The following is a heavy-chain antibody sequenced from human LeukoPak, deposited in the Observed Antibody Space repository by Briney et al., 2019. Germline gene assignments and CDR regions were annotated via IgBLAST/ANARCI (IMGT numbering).Heavy chain of an antibody. CDR3: ARGRIYCSSGSCYSSWFDP. D-gene: IGHD2-15*01. Sequence: SETLSLTCAVYGGSFRGYYWSWIRQPPGKGLEWIGEINHSGSTNYNPSLKSRVTISVDTSKNQFSLKLSSVTAADAAVYYCARGRIYCSSGSCYSSWFDPWGQGTLVTVSS. V-gene: IGHV4-34*01. J-gene: IGHJ5*02. CDR1: GGSFRGYY. CDR2: INHSGST.